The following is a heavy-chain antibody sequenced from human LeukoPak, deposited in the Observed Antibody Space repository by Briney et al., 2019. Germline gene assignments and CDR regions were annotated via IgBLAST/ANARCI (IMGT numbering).Heavy chain of an antibody. J-gene: IGHJ3*02. CDR3: AREGYYYDTSGYYQRLGSFDI. CDR2: IYSGGST. Sequence: GGSLRLSCAAPGFTVSSNYMSWVRQAPGKGLEWVSVIYSGGSTYYADSVKGRFTISRDNYKNTLFLQMNSLRAEDTAVYYCAREGYYYDTSGYYQRLGSFDIWGQGTMVTVSS. V-gene: IGHV3-53*01. D-gene: IGHD3-22*01. CDR1: GFTVSSNY.